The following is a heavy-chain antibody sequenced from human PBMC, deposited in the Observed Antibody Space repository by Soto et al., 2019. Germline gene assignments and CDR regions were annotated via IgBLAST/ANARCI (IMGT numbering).Heavy chain of an antibody. CDR1: GYTFTSYA. D-gene: IGHD2-8*01. CDR2: INAGNGNT. Sequence: ASVKVSCKASGYTFTSYAMHWVRQAPGQRLEWMGWINAGNGNTKYSQKFQGRVTITRDTSASTAYMELSSLRSEDTAVYYCARDPLMVYANYYYYYMDVWGKGTTVTVSS. V-gene: IGHV1-3*01. J-gene: IGHJ6*03. CDR3: ARDPLMVYANYYYYYMDV.